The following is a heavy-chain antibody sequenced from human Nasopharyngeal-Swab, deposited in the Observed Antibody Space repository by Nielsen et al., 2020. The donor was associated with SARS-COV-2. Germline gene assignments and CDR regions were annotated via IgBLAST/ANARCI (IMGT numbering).Heavy chain of an antibody. CDR3: ARLLEVGGTPLDY. V-gene: IGHV3-7*01. CDR2: IKQDGSEK. J-gene: IGHJ4*02. Sequence: GESLKISCAASGFTFSSYWMSWVRQAPGKGLEWVANIKQDGSEKYYVDSVKDRFTISRDNAKNSLFLQMNSPRVADTAVYYCARLLEVGGTPLDYWGQGTLVSVSS. D-gene: IGHD6-19*01. CDR1: GFTFSSYW.